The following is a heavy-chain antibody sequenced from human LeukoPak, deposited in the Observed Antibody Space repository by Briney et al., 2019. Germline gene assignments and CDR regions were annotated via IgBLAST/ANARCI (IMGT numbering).Heavy chain of an antibody. J-gene: IGHJ4*02. D-gene: IGHD3-22*01. Sequence: GVSLRLSCAASGFTFSSYWMHWVRQAPGKGLVWVSRFNRDGSSTSYADSVKGRFTISRDNAKNTLYLQMNSLRAEDTAVYYCARDASSGYSRDDYWGQGTLVTV. V-gene: IGHV3-74*01. CDR2: FNRDGSST. CDR3: ARDASSGYSRDDY. CDR1: GFTFSSYW.